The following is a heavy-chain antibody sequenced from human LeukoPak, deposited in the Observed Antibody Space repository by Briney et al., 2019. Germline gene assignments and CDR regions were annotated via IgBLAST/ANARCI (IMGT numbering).Heavy chain of an antibody. CDR2: IYYSGST. D-gene: IGHD6-19*01. CDR3: ARRGQWLGPLEFDY. CDR1: GGSISSYY. Sequence: SETLSLTCTVSGGSISSYYWSWIRQPPGKGLEWIGYIYYSGSTNYNPSLKSRVTISVDTSKNQFSLKLSSVTAADTAVYYCARRGQWLGPLEFDYWGQGTLVTVSS. J-gene: IGHJ4*02. V-gene: IGHV4-59*01.